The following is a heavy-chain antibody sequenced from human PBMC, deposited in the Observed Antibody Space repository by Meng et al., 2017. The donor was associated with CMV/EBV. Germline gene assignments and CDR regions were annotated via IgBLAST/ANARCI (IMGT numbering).Heavy chain of an antibody. J-gene: IGHJ4*02. V-gene: IGHV4-4*07. CDR2: IYTSGST. Sequence: QVQLWESGPGLVKPSETLSLTCPVSGGSISSYYWSWIRQPAGKGLEWIGRIYTSGSTNYNPSLKSRVTMSVDTSKNQFSLKLSSVTAADTAVYYCARHGDTAMVVGIDYWGQGTLVTVSS. D-gene: IGHD5-18*01. CDR3: ARHGDTAMVVGIDY. CDR1: GGSISSYY.